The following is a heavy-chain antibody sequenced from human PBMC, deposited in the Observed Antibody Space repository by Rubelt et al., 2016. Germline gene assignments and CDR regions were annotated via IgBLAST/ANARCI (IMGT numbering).Heavy chain of an antibody. CDR2: INHSGST. J-gene: IGHJ5*02. V-gene: IGHV4-39*07. CDR1: GGSITSSSHY. CDR3: ARHSLNNWKEVGYFDP. D-gene: IGHD1-20*01. Sequence: QLQLQESGPGLVKPSETLSLTCTVSGGSITSSSHYWGWIRQPPGKGLEWIGEINHSGSTNYNPSLESRVTVSVDTSKNQLSLKLSAVTAADTAVYDCARHSLNNWKEVGYFDPWGQGALVTVSS.